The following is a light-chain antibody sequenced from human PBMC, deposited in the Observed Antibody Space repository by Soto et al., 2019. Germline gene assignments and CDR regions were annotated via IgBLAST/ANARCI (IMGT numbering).Light chain of an antibody. Sequence: QSVLTQPPSVSGAPGQRVTISCSGSSSNIGAVYDVHWYQQLPGTVPKLLIYDNSNRPSGVPDRVSGSKSGTSASLAITGLQAEDEADYYCQSYYSSLSGYVFGTGTKVTVL. CDR1: SSNIGAVYD. J-gene: IGLJ1*01. V-gene: IGLV1-40*01. CDR3: QSYYSSLSGYV. CDR2: DNS.